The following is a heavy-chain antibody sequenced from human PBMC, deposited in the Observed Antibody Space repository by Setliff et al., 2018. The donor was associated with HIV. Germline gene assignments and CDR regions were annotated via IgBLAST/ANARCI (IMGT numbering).Heavy chain of an antibody. Sequence: GGSLRLSCAASGFTVSSNYMSWVRQAPGKGLEWVSVIYSGGYTYYADSVMGRFTISRDNSKNTLYLQMNSLRAEDTAVYYCARDRSSGYYYPDAFDIWGQGTMVTVSS. D-gene: IGHD3-22*01. CDR2: IYSGGYT. CDR3: ARDRSSGYYYPDAFDI. J-gene: IGHJ3*02. CDR1: GFTVSSNY. V-gene: IGHV3-53*01.